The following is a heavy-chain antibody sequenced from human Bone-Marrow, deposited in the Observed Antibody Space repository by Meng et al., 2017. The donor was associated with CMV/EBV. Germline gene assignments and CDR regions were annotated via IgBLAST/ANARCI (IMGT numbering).Heavy chain of an antibody. CDR1: GYTFSSYG. CDR2: ISAYNGNT. Sequence: ASVKVSCKASGYTFSSYGISWVRQAPGQGLEWMGWISAYNGNTNYAQKLQGRVIMTTDTSTSTAYMELRSLRSDDTAVYYCASLYSGGPIWSGYPRGYYFDYWGQGTLVTVSS. V-gene: IGHV1-18*01. J-gene: IGHJ4*02. D-gene: IGHD3-3*01. CDR3: ASLYSGGPIWSGYPRGYYFDY.